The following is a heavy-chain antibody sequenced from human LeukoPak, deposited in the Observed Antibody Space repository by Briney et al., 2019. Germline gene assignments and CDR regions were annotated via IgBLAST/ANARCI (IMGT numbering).Heavy chain of an antibody. CDR2: INPNSGAT. V-gene: IGHV1-2*02. J-gene: IGHJ4*02. Sequence: ASVKVSCKASGYTFTGKYMLWMGQAPGEGIEGMGWINPNSGATNYAQNFPGRVTMTKHTSIGTAYMELNRLRSDDTAVYYCARAGLLGGFDYWGQGTLVTVSS. CDR1: GYTFTGKY. D-gene: IGHD2-15*01. CDR3: ARAGLLGGFDY.